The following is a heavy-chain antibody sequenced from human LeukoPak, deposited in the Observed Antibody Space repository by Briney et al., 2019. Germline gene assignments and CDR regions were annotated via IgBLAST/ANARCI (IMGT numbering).Heavy chain of an antibody. V-gene: IGHV1-69*13. J-gene: IGHJ6*03. CDR2: IIPIFGTA. D-gene: IGHD3-22*01. CDR1: GGTFSSYA. Sequence: ASVKVSCKASGGTFSSYAISWVRQAPGQGLEWMGGIIPIFGTANYAQKFQGRVTITADESTSTAYMELSSLRSEDTAVYYCARGHYYDSSGYSPYYYYYYMDVWGKGTTVTISS. CDR3: ARGHYYDSSGYSPYYYYYYMDV.